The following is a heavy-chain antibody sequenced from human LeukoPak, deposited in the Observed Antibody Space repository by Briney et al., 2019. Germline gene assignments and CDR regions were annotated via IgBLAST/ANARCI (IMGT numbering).Heavy chain of an antibody. CDR2: INPSGGST. CDR3: AREPMGIAVAGSGYFDY. V-gene: IGHV1-46*01. J-gene: IGHJ4*02. CDR1: GYTFTSYY. D-gene: IGHD6-19*01. Sequence: ASVKVSCKASGYTFTSYYMHWVRQAPGQGLEWMGIINPSGGSTSYAQKFQGRVTMTRDTSTSTVYMELSSLRSEDTAVYYCAREPMGIAVAGSGYFDYWGQGTPVTVSS.